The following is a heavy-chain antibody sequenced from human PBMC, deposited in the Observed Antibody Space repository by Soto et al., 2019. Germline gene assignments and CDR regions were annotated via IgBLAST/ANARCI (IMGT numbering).Heavy chain of an antibody. CDR1: GGTFSSYA. CDR3: ARDVVVVAARLNWFDP. Sequence: SVKVSCKASGGTFSSYAISWVRQAPGQGLEWMGGIIPIFGTANYAQKFQGGVTITADKSTSTAYMELSSLRSEDTAVYYCARDVVVVAARLNWFDPWGQGTLVTVSS. V-gene: IGHV1-69*06. D-gene: IGHD2-15*01. CDR2: IIPIFGTA. J-gene: IGHJ5*02.